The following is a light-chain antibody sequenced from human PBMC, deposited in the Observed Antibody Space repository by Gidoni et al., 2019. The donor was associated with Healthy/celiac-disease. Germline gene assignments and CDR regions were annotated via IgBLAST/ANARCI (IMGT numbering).Light chain of an antibody. V-gene: IGKV1-39*01. J-gene: IGKJ2*03. Sequence: DIQMTQSPSSLSAYVGDRVTITCRASQSISSYLNWYQQKPGKAPKLLIYAASSLQSGVPSRFSGSGSGTDFTLTISSLQPEDFATYYCQQSYSTPYRFXXXTKLEIK. CDR2: AAS. CDR3: QQSYSTPYR. CDR1: QSISSY.